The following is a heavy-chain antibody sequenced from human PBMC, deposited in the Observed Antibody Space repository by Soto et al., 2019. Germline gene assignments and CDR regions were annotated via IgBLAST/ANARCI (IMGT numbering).Heavy chain of an antibody. CDR3: ARWSYLDY. CDR1: GFSFGSYA. CDR2: ISGSDGKT. Sequence: GGSLRLSCAAPGFSFGSYALSWVRQAPGKGLEWVSTISGSDGKTFYADSVKGRFSISRDTSQSTLYLQMNSLRADDTAMYYCARWSYLDYWGQGTRVTVSS. D-gene: IGHD3-3*01. V-gene: IGHV3-23*01. J-gene: IGHJ4*02.